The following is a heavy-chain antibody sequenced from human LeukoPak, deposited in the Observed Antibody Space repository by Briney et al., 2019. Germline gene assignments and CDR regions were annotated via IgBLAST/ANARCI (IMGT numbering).Heavy chain of an antibody. Sequence: SETLSLTCTVSGGSISSSSYYWGWIRQPPGKGLEWIGSIYYSGSTYYNPSLKSRVTISVDTSKNQFSLKLSSVIAADTAVYYCASLKDIVATISFWGQGTLVTVSS. CDR2: IYYSGST. CDR1: GGSISSSSYY. D-gene: IGHD5-12*01. J-gene: IGHJ4*02. V-gene: IGHV4-39*01. CDR3: ASLKDIVATISF.